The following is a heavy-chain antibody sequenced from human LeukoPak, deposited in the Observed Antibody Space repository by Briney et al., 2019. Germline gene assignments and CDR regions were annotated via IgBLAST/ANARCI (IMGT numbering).Heavy chain of an antibody. CDR1: GYTFTGYY. D-gene: IGHD4-23*01. J-gene: IGHJ4*02. CDR3: ATGSRRGYGGNSDPGFDY. Sequence: SCKASGYTFTGYYMHWVRQAPGKGLEWVAVTWYDGSNKYYADSVKGRFTSSRDNSKNTLHLQMDSLRAEDTAVYYCATGSRRGYGGNSDPGFDYWGQGTLVTVFS. CDR2: TWYDGSNK. V-gene: IGHV3-33*01.